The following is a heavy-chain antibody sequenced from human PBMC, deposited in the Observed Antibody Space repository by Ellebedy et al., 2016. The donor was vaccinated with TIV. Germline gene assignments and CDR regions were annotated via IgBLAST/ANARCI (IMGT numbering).Heavy chain of an antibody. J-gene: IGHJ1*01. CDR1: GFTFRDYA. Sequence: PGGSLRLSCTASGFTFRDYAFSWFRQAPGKGLEWVSFIKSKVYGGTTEYAASVKGRFTFSRDDSESIAYLQMNSLKTEDTAVYYCAREDSLSGDLQHWGRGTLVTVSS. CDR3: AREDSLSGDLQH. V-gene: IGHV3-49*03. D-gene: IGHD3-22*01. CDR2: IKSKVYGGTT.